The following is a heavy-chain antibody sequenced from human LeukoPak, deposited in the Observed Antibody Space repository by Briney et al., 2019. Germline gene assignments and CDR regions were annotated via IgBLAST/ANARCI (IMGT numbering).Heavy chain of an antibody. J-gene: IGHJ4*02. Sequence: SETLSLTCTVSGGAISTFYWNWVRQAPGKGLEWIGNVFYSGSTNYNPSLKSRVTMSIDTSKNQFSLKLRSVTAADTAVYYCARGRPYISSPGDWGQGTLVTVSS. CDR3: ARGRPYISSPGD. CDR1: GGAISTFY. D-gene: IGHD6-13*01. CDR2: VFYSGST. V-gene: IGHV4-59*01.